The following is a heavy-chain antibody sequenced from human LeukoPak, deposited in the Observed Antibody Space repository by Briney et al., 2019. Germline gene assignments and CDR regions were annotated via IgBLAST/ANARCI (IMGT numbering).Heavy chain of an antibody. D-gene: IGHD6-13*01. Sequence: GGSLRLSCAASGFTFSSAWMSWVRQAPGKGLEWVGRIKSKTDGGTTDYAAPVKGRFTISRDDSKNMLYLQMNSLNTEDTAVYYCTSRWGYSSSWSPFDYWGQGTLVTVSS. V-gene: IGHV3-15*01. CDR2: IKSKTDGGTT. J-gene: IGHJ4*02. CDR3: TSRWGYSSSWSPFDY. CDR1: GFTFSSAW.